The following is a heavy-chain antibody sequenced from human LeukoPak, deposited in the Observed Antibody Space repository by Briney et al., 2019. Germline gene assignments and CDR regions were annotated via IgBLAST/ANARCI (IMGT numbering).Heavy chain of an antibody. CDR2: IRSKANSYAT. J-gene: IGHJ4*02. Sequence: GGSLKLSFAASGXTFSGSAMHWVRQASGKGLEWVGRIRSKANSYATAYAASVKGRFTISRDDSKNTAYLQMNSLKTEDTAVYYCTSGSGSYRDYWGQGTLVTVSS. CDR3: TSGSGSYRDY. CDR1: GXTFSGSA. D-gene: IGHD1-26*01. V-gene: IGHV3-73*01.